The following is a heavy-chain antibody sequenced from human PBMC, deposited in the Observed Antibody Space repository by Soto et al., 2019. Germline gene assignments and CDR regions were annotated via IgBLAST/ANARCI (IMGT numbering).Heavy chain of an antibody. Sequence: EVQLVESGGGLVQPGGSLRLSCTASGFTFNNKWMHWVRQAPGKGLVWVSRIDGYSTTTNYADSVKGRFTISRDNAKNTVFLHVNSLTDEDTAVHYCARGGAMGVDYWGQGTLVTVSS. CDR2: IDGYSTTT. J-gene: IGHJ4*02. V-gene: IGHV3-74*01. CDR1: GFTFNNKW. CDR3: ARGGAMGVDY. D-gene: IGHD1-26*01.